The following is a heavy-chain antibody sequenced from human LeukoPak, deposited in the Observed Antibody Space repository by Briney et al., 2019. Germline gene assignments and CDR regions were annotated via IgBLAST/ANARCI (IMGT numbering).Heavy chain of an antibody. J-gene: IGHJ4*02. CDR1: GFTFSRYS. CDR2: ISSSSSYI. CDR3: ARDYDYGDGLFDY. D-gene: IGHD4-17*01. Sequence: PGGSLRLSCAASGFTFSRYSMNWVRQAPGKGLEWVSSISSSSSYIYYADSVKGRFTISRDNAKNSLYLQMNSLRAEDTAVYYRARDYDYGDGLFDYWGQGTLVTVSS. V-gene: IGHV3-21*01.